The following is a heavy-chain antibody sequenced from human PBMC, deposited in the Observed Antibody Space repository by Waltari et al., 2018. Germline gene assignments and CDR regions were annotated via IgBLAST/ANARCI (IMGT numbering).Heavy chain of an antibody. D-gene: IGHD6-19*01. CDR2: ESGSDDGCT. CDR3: AIKTYSTGWHYFDY. Sequence: EVQLLESGGGLVQPGGSLRLSCAASGFTFSNYAMSWVRQAPGKGLEGGSTESGSDDGCTYYADSVKGRFTISRDNSKNTLYLQMNSLRAEDTAVYYCAIKTYSTGWHYFDYWGQGTLVTVSS. J-gene: IGHJ4*02. V-gene: IGHV3-23*01. CDR1: GFTFSNYA.